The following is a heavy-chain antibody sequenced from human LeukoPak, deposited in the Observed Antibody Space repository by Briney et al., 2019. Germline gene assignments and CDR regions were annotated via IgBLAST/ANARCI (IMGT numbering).Heavy chain of an antibody. CDR2: ISGSGGST. V-gene: IGHV3-23*01. CDR1: GFTFSSYA. CDR3: ARSRSFRGFDY. D-gene: IGHD2-15*01. Sequence: GGSLRLSCAASGFTFSSYAMSWVRQAPGKGLGWVSAISGSGGSTYYADSVKGRFTISRDNSKNTLYLQMNSLRAEDTAVYYCARSRSFRGFDYWGQGTLVTVSS. J-gene: IGHJ4*02.